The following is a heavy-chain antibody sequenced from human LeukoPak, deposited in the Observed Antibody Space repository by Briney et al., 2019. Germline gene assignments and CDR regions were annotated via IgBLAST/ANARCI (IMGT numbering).Heavy chain of an antibody. D-gene: IGHD1-26*01. J-gene: IGHJ4*02. CDR1: GFTFSSYA. Sequence: GGSLRLSCAASGFTFSSYAMSWVRQAPGKGLEWVSAISGSGGSTYYADSVKGRFTISRDNSKNTLYLQMNSLRAEDTAVYYCAKPPLGMGELLTNYFDYWGQGTLVTVSS. CDR3: AKPPLGMGELLTNYFDY. V-gene: IGHV3-23*01. CDR2: ISGSGGST.